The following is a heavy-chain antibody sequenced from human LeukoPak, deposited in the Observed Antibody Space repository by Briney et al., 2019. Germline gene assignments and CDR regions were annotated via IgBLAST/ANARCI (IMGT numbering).Heavy chain of an antibody. V-gene: IGHV3-7*04. D-gene: IGHD3-3*01. CDR3: ARDTGLRNTVFGHRGVYFDY. CDR2: IKEDGSEK. Sequence: GGSLGLSCAASGLTFSTYCMSWVRQAPGKGLEWVANIKEDGSEKYYVDSVEGRFTISRDNAKKSLYLQMNSLRAEDTAVYNCARDTGLRNTVFGHRGVYFDYWGQGTLVTVSS. CDR1: GLTFSTYC. J-gene: IGHJ4*02.